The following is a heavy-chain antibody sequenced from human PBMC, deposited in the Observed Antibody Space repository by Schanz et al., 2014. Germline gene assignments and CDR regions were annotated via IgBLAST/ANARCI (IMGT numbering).Heavy chain of an antibody. Sequence: EVQLVESGGGLVQPGKSLRPSCAASGFTLSNYAMSWVRQAPGKGLEWVSALSEGGGGTHYADSVRGRFTISSDSSKNTLYLQLNSLRAEDTAVYYCAKTLFPGGTQTFGNWGRGTLVTVSS. V-gene: IGHV3-23*04. CDR1: GFTLSNYA. J-gene: IGHJ4*02. CDR3: AKTLFPGGTQTFGN. CDR2: LSEGGGGT. D-gene: IGHD2-8*02.